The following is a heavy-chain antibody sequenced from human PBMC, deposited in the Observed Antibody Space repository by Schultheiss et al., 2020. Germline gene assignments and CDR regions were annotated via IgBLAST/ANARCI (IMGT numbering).Heavy chain of an antibody. D-gene: IGHD2-21*01. J-gene: IGHJ6*02. V-gene: IGHV3-11*06. CDR1: GFTFSDYY. Sequence: GGSLRLSCAASGFTFSDYYMSWIRQAPGKGLEWVSYISSSSSYIYYADSVKGRFTISRDNAKNSLYLQMNSLRAEDTAVYYCARVRGGEHYYYGMDVWGQGTTVTVSS. CDR3: ARVRGGEHYYYGMDV. CDR2: ISSSSSYI.